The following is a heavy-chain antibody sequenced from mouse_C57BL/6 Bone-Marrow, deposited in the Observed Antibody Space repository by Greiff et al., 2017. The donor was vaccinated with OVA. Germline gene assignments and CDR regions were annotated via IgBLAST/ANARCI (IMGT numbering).Heavy chain of an antibody. Sequence: QVQLKQPGAELVKPGASVKLSCKASGYTFTSYWMQWVKQRPGQGLEWIGEIDPSDSYTNYNQKFKGKATLTVDTSSSTAYMQLSSLTSEDSAVYYCARNYGSSYGGYYFDYWGQGTTLTVSS. D-gene: IGHD1-1*01. CDR1: GYTFTSYW. CDR3: ARNYGSSYGGYYFDY. CDR2: IDPSDSYT. V-gene: IGHV1-50*01. J-gene: IGHJ2*01.